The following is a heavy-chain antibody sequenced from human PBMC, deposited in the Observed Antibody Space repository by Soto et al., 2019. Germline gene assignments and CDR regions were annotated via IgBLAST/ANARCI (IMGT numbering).Heavy chain of an antibody. CDR3: AREDGAPGGYYFDY. Sequence: SETLSLTCTVSGGSISSGDYYWSWIRQPPGKGLEWIGYIYYSGSTYYNPSLKSRVTISVDTSKNQFSLKLSSVTAADTAVYYCAREDGAPGGYYFDYWGQGTLVTVSS. J-gene: IGHJ4*02. CDR2: IYYSGST. V-gene: IGHV4-30-4*01. D-gene: IGHD4-17*01. CDR1: GGSISSGDYY.